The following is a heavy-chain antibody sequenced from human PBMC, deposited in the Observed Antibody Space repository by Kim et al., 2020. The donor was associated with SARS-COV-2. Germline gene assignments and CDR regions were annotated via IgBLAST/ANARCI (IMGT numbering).Heavy chain of an antibody. V-gene: IGHV3-15*01. CDR3: TIETDYYEQDY. D-gene: IGHD3-22*01. Sequence: TDYAAPVKGRFTISRDDSKNTLYLQMNSLKTEDTAVYYCTIETDYYEQDYWGQGTLVTVSS. CDR2: T. J-gene: IGHJ4*02.